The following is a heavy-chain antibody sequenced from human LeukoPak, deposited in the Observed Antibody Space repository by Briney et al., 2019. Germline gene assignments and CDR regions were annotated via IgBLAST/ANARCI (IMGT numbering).Heavy chain of an antibody. J-gene: IGHJ6*02. D-gene: IGHD6-13*01. CDR2: ISYDGSKK. CDR3: AKCRGIAAAHWYGMDV. CDR1: GFIFSSYG. V-gene: IGHV3-30*18. Sequence: GGSLRLPCAASGFIFSSYGMHWVRQAPGKGLEWVAVISYDGSKKYYADSVKGRFTISRDNSKNMLYLQMNSLRAEDTAVYYCAKCRGIAAAHWYGMDVWGQGTTVTVSS.